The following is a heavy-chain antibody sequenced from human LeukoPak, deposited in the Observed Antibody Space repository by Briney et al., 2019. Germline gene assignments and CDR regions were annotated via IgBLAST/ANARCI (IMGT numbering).Heavy chain of an antibody. CDR1: GFSFSSYW. CDR2: IKGDGSEK. Sequence: GGSLRLSCAASGFSFSSYWMKWVRQAPGKGLEWVANIKGDGSEKYYVDAVKGRFTISRDNAKNSLYLQMNTLRVGDTAVYYCARGGVRRGWFDYWGQGTLVTVSS. CDR3: ARGGVRRGWFDY. D-gene: IGHD1-14*01. J-gene: IGHJ5*01. V-gene: IGHV3-7*01.